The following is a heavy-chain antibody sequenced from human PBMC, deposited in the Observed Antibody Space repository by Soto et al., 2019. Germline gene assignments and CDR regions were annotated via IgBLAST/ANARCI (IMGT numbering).Heavy chain of an antibody. J-gene: IGHJ4*02. CDR1: GYTFTNYP. V-gene: IGHV1-3*01. Sequence: QVQLVQSGAEVKKPGGSVKVSCQASGYTFTNYPIHWVRQAPGQSLEWMAWISAGTGNTKYSQKFQDRLTITRDTSASIVYMEFGSLTSEDTAMYYCARVDCSGDGCYFPFYWGQGTLVTVSS. CDR2: ISAGTGNT. D-gene: IGHD2-15*01. CDR3: ARVDCSGDGCYFPFY.